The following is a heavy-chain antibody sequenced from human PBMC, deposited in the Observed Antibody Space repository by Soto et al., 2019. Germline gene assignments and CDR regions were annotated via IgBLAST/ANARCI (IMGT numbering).Heavy chain of an antibody. J-gene: IGHJ3*02. CDR2: IDPSDSYT. Sequence: GESLKISCKGSGYSFTSYWISWVRQMPGKGLEWMGRIDPSDSYTNYSPSFQGHVTISADKSISTAYPQWSSLKASDTAMYYCARHSYGHHDAFDIWGQGTMVTVSS. V-gene: IGHV5-10-1*01. D-gene: IGHD5-18*01. CDR3: ARHSYGHHDAFDI. CDR1: GYSFTSYW.